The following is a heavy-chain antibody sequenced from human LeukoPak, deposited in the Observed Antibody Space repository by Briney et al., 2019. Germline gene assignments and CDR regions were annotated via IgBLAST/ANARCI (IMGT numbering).Heavy chain of an antibody. CDR3: ARLSNRQEKITIFGVVTGGELDY. CDR1: GGSISSYY. D-gene: IGHD3-3*01. Sequence: SETLSLTCTVSGGSISSYYWSWIRQPPGKGLEWIGYIYYSGSTNYNPSLKSRVTISVDTSKNQFSLKLSSVTAADTAVYYCARLSNRQEKITIFGVVTGGELDYWGQGTLVTVSS. V-gene: IGHV4-59*08. CDR2: IYYSGST. J-gene: IGHJ4*02.